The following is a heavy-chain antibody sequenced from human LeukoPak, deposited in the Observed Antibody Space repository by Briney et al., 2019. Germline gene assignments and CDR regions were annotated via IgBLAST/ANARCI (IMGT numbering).Heavy chain of an antibody. D-gene: IGHD3-22*01. CDR2: INAGNGNT. CDR1: GYTFTSYA. Sequence: GASVKVSCKASGYTFTSYAMHWVRQAPGQRLEWMGWINAGNGNTKYSQEFQGRVTITRDTSASTAYMELSSLRSEDMAVYYCARGGYYYDSSGTYFDYWGQGTLVTVSS. V-gene: IGHV1-3*03. J-gene: IGHJ4*02. CDR3: ARGGYYYDSSGTYFDY.